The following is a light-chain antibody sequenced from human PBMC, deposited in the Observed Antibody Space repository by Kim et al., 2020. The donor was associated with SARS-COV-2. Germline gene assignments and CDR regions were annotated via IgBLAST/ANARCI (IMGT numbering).Light chain of an antibody. CDR2: ELT. CDR1: SDDVGRYNY. V-gene: IGLV2-8*01. CDR3: SSFAAGGKYV. Sequence: QSVLTQPPSASGSPGQSVTISCTGTSDDVGRYNYVSWYQQHPGEAPKLKIYELTKRPSGVPDRFSGSKSGNTASLTVSGLQAEDEADYYCSSFAAGGKYVFGTGTKVTVL. J-gene: IGLJ1*01.